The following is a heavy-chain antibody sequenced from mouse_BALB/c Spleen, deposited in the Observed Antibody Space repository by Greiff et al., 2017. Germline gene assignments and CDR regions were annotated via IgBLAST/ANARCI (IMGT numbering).Heavy chain of an antibody. J-gene: IGHJ2*01. D-gene: IGHD1-1*01. CDR2: IYPGNGDT. CDR1: GYTFTSYN. V-gene: IGHV1-12*01. Sequence: LQQPGAELVKPGASVKMSCKASGYTFTSYNMHWVKQTPGQGLEWIGAIYPGNGDTSYNQKFKGKATLTADKSSSTAYMQLSSLTSEDSAVYYCARNGSSYFDYWGQGTTLTVSS. CDR3: ARNGSSYFDY.